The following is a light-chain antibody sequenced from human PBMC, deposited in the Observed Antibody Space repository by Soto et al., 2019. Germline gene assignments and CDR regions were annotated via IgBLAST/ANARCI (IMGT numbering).Light chain of an antibody. J-gene: IGKJ5*01. CDR1: QSISSY. CDR3: QQSYSTPIT. Sequence: DIQMTQSPASLSASVRDRVTITCRASQSISSYLNWYQQKPGKAPKLLIYAASSLQSGAPSRFSGSGSGTDFTLTISSLQPEDFATYYCQQSYSTPITLGQGTRLENK. CDR2: AAS. V-gene: IGKV1-39*01.